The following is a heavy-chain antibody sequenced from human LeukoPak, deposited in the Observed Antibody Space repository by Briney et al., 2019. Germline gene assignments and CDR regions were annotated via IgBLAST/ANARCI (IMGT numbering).Heavy chain of an antibody. J-gene: IGHJ4*02. V-gene: IGHV4-34*01. CDR3: ARGDNIVGASFDY. CDR1: GGSFSGYY. CDR2: INHSGST. D-gene: IGHD1-26*01. Sequence: SETLSLTCAVYGGSFSGYYWSWIRQPPGKGLEWIGEINHSGSTNYNPSLKSRVTISVDTSKNQFSLKLSSVTAADTAVYYCARGDNIVGASFDYWGQGTLVTVSS.